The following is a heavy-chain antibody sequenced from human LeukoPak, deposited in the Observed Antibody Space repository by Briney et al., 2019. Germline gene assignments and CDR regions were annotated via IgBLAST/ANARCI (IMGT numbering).Heavy chain of an antibody. Sequence: GRSLRLSCAASGFTFDDYAMHWVRHAPGKGLEWVSGISWNSCSIGYADSVKGRFTISRDNAKNSLYLQMNSLRAEDTALYYCAKDFGNYDTLYYFDYWGQGTLVTVSS. CDR3: AKDFGNYDTLYYFDY. CDR1: GFTFDDYA. D-gene: IGHD3-22*01. J-gene: IGHJ4*02. V-gene: IGHV3-9*01. CDR2: ISWNSCSI.